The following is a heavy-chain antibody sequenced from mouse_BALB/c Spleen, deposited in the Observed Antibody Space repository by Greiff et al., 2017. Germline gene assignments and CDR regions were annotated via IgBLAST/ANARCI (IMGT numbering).Heavy chain of an antibody. Sequence: QVQLQQPGAELVKPGAPVKLSCKASGYTFTSYWMNWVKQRPGRGLEWIGRIDPSDSETHYNQKFKDKATLTVDKSSSTAYIQLSSLTSEDSAVYYCARYRYGSDYFDYWGQGTTLTVSS. CDR3: ARYRYGSDYFDY. CDR1: GYTFTSYW. J-gene: IGHJ2*01. CDR2: IDPSDSET. V-gene: IGHV1-69*02. D-gene: IGHD2-14*01.